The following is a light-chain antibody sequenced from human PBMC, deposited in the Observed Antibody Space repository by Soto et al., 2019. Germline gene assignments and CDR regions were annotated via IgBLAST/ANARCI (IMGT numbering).Light chain of an antibody. CDR2: GAY. Sequence: EIVVTHSPATVSLTPLERATLSCRASQSVSSSLAWYQQKTGQGPRLIIYGAYTRATGIPARFSGSGSGTELTLTINSLQSEDFAVYYCQQYNNWARTFGHGSMVDI. CDR1: QSVSSS. J-gene: IGKJ1*01. V-gene: IGKV3-15*01. CDR3: QQYNNWART.